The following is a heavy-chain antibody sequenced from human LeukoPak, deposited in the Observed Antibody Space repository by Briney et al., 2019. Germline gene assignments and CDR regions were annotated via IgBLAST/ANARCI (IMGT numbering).Heavy chain of an antibody. V-gene: IGHV1-69*05. J-gene: IGHJ5*02. D-gene: IGHD3-3*01. CDR2: IIPIFGTA. CDR3: ARGHYDFWNGPRCWFDP. CDR1: GGTFSSYA. Sequence: SVKVSCKASGGTFSSYAISWVRQAPGQGLEWMGGIIPIFGTANYAQKFQGRVTITTDESTSTAYMELSSLRSEDTAVYYCARGHYDFWNGPRCWFDPWGQGTLVTASS.